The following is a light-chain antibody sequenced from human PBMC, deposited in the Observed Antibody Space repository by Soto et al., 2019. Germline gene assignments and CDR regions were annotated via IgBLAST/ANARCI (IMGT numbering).Light chain of an antibody. V-gene: IGLV2-14*03. CDR1: SGDIGDYRY. CDR3: SSYTRSSPVV. CDR2: DVS. J-gene: IGLJ2*01. Sequence: QSALTQPASVSGSPGQSITISCTGTSGDIGDYRYVSWYQHHPGKAPKLMIYDVSNRPSGVSNRFSGSKSGNTASLTISGLQDEDEADYYCSSYTRSSPVVFGGGTKVTVL.